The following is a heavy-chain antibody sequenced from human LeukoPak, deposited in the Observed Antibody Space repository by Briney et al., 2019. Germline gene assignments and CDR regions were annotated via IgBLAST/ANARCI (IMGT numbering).Heavy chain of an antibody. Sequence: SETLSLPCAVYGGSFSGHYWTWIRQPPGKGLEWIGEINHSGSTTYNPSLNSRVTISVDTSKNQFSLRLSSVTAADTAVYYCARPRYGSGSLDSWGQGTLVTVSS. CDR3: ARPRYGSGSLDS. V-gene: IGHV4-34*01. J-gene: IGHJ4*02. CDR2: INHSGST. D-gene: IGHD3-10*01. CDR1: GGSFSGHY.